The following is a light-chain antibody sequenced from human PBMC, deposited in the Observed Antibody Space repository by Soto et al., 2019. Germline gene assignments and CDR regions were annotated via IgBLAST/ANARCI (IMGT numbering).Light chain of an antibody. V-gene: IGLV3-21*02. CDR3: QVWDSDDEVV. J-gene: IGLJ2*01. CDR1: DIRSKS. Sequence: SYVVTQAPSVSVAPGQTARITCGGNDIRSKSVHWYHQRPGQPPVLVVYDDRKRPSGIPDRFSASNSGPQATLTISRVESGDEGEYYCQVWDSDDEVVFGGGTKVTVL. CDR2: DDR.